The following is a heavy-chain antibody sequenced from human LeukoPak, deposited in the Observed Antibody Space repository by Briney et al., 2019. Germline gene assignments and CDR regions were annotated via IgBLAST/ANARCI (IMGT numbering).Heavy chain of an antibody. CDR1: GGSISSSNYY. Sequence: PSETLSLTCIVSGGSISSSNYYWGWIRQSPGKGLEWIGSIYYSGSTYYNPSLKSRATISVDTSKNQFSLKLSSVTTADTAVYYCARVSFSRLVRSDNAFDIWGQGTMVAVSS. J-gene: IGHJ3*02. CDR2: IYYSGST. V-gene: IGHV4-39*07. D-gene: IGHD6-19*01. CDR3: ARVSFSRLVRSDNAFDI.